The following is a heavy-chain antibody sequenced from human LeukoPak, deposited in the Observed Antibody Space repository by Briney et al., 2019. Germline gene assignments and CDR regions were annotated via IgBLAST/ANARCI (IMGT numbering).Heavy chain of an antibody. Sequence: SETLSLTCAVSGDSISTSNSYWGWIRRPPGEGLEWVGSSYYSGNTYYNPSLKSRVTISVDTSKNQFSLKLSSVTAADTAVYYCARVARGRAFDIWGQGTMVTVSS. CDR3: ARVARGRAFDI. D-gene: IGHD1-26*01. J-gene: IGHJ3*02. CDR1: GDSISTSNSY. V-gene: IGHV4-39*07. CDR2: SYYSGNT.